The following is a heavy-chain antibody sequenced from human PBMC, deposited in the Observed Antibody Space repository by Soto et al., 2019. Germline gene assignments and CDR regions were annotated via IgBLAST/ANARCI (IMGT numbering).Heavy chain of an antibody. J-gene: IGHJ3*02. Sequence: GESLKISCKGSGYSFTSYWIGWVRQMPGKGLEWMGIIYPGDSDTRYSPSFQGQVTISADKSISTAYLQWSSLKASDTAMYYCARNYVPEYSSSWYDAFDIWGQGTMVTVSS. CDR1: GYSFTSYW. CDR3: ARNYVPEYSSSWYDAFDI. CDR2: IYPGDSDT. V-gene: IGHV5-51*01. D-gene: IGHD6-13*01.